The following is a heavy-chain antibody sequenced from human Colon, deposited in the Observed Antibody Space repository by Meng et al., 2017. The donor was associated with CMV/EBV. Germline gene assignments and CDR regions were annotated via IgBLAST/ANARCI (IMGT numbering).Heavy chain of an antibody. V-gene: IGHV3-72*01. Sequence: SGCRFIDHYLGWLRQAAGKGLEWIGRIIIRANGYTTDYAASARGSFTISRDDSKHSVFVQMTSLTTEDTAVYFCTRDHPLLPGTLDYWGQGTLVTVSS. CDR3: TRDHPLLPGTLDY. CDR1: GCRFIDHY. J-gene: IGHJ4*02. CDR2: IIIRANGYTT. D-gene: IGHD1-26*01.